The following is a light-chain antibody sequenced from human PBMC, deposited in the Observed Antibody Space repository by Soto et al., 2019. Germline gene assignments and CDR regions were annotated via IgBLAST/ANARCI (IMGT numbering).Light chain of an antibody. J-gene: IGLJ1*01. V-gene: IGLV2-14*01. CDR3: SSYTSSSTGV. CDR2: EVS. Sequence: QSALTQPASVSGSPGQSITISCTGTSSDVGGYNYVSWYQQHPGNAPKLMIYEVSNRPSGVSNRFSGSKSGNTASLTISGLQAEDEADYYCSSYTSSSTGVFGTGTKVTVL. CDR1: SSDVGGYNY.